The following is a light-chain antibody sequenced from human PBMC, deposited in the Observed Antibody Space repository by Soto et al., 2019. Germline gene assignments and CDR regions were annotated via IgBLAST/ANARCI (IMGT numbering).Light chain of an antibody. CDR1: QSISSW. J-gene: IGKJ1*01. CDR2: DAS. V-gene: IGKV1-5*01. CDR3: QKYNRYSSTWP. Sequence: DIQMTQSPSTLSASVGDRVTITCRASQSISSWLAWYQQKPGKAPKLLIYDASSLESGVPSRFSGSGSGTEFTLTISSLQPDDFASYYCQKYNRYSSTWPFGQGTKADIK.